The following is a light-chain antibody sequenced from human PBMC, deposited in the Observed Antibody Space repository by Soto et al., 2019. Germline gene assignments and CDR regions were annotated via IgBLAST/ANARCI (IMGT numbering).Light chain of an antibody. CDR2: EVT. CDR1: SGDIGGYNR. Sequence: QSALTQPASVSGSPGQSITISCTGTSGDIGGYNRVSWYQQHPGKAPKLIIYEVTDRPSGVSNRFSGSKSGNTDSLTISGLQAEDEAEYYCSSYTNTNTRACVFGTGTKVTVL. J-gene: IGLJ1*01. CDR3: SSYTNTNTRACV. V-gene: IGLV2-14*01.